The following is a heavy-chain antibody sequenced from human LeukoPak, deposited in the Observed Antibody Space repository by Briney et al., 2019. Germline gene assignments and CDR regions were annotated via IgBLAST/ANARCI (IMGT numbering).Heavy chain of an antibody. V-gene: IGHV4-34*01. D-gene: IGHD3-10*01. Sequence: SETLSLTCAVYGGSFSGYYWSWIRQPPGKGLEWIGEINHSGSTNYNPSLKSRVTISVDTSKNQFSLKLSSVTAADTAVYYCARGLITMVRGVTKKGDYFDYWGQGTLVTVPS. CDR1: GGSFSGYY. CDR2: INHSGST. CDR3: ARGLITMVRGVTKKGDYFDY. J-gene: IGHJ4*02.